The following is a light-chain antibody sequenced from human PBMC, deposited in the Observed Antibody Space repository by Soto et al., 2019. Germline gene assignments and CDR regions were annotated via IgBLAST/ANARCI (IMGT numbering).Light chain of an antibody. CDR1: SSNIGAGYD. J-gene: IGLJ2*01. V-gene: IGLV1-40*01. Sequence: QSVLTQPPSVSGAPGQRVTISCTGSSSNIGAGYDVHWYQHLPGTAPKLLIYGNTNRPSGVPDRFSGSKSGTSASLAITGLQAEDEADYYCQSYDSSLSGHVVFGGGTQLTVL. CDR2: GNT. CDR3: QSYDSSLSGHVV.